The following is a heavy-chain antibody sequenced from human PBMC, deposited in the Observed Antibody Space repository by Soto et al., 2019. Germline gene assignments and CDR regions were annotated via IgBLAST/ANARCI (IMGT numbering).Heavy chain of an antibody. D-gene: IGHD3-9*01. CDR2: IKSKTNGGTT. CDR3: TTDYDILTIRWNAFEI. J-gene: IGHJ3*02. Sequence: EVQLVESGGGLVKPRGSLRLSCAASGLTFSYAWMTWVRQAPGKGLEWVGRIKSKTNGGTTDYATPVKGRFTISRDDSKNTLYLELNSLKTEDTAMYYCTTDYDILTIRWNAFEIWGQGTMVTVSS. V-gene: IGHV3-15*07. CDR1: GLTFSYAW.